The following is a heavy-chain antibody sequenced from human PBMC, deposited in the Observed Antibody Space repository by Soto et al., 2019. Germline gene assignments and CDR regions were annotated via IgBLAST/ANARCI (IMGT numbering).Heavy chain of an antibody. CDR3: ARHIVVSDYYYYYYMDV. CDR2: IYPGDSDT. J-gene: IGHJ6*03. Sequence: PGESLKISSQGSGDSFTSYWIGWVRQMPGKGLEWMGIIYPGDSDTRYSPSFQGQVTISADKSISTAYLQWSSLKASDTAMYYCARHIVVSDYYYYYYMDVWGKGTTVTVSS. CDR1: GDSFTSYW. D-gene: IGHD2-2*01. V-gene: IGHV5-51*01.